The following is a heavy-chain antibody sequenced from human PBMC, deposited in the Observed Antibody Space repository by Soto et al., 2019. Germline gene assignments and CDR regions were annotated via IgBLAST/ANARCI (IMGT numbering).Heavy chain of an antibody. D-gene: IGHD3-22*01. V-gene: IGHV3-23*01. CDR3: ASRAYYDNSGYYYYYFDS. J-gene: IGHJ4*01. Sequence: PGGSLRLSCAASGFTFSSYAMSWVRQAPGKGLEWVSGISGSGDSTYYADSVKGRCTISRDNSKNTLYLQMGSLRAEDTAVYYCASRAYYDNSGYYYYYFDSRGRAAPVTVPP. CDR1: GFTFSSYA. CDR2: ISGSGDST.